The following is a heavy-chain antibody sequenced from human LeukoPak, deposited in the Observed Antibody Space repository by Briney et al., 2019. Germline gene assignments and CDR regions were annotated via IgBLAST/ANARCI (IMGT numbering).Heavy chain of an antibody. CDR3: ARDYGGAGIVVVPAALDY. CDR2: ISSSSSYI. CDR1: GFTFGSYA. J-gene: IGHJ4*02. D-gene: IGHD2-2*01. Sequence: PGGSLRLSCAASGFTFGSYAMSWVRQAPGKGLEWVSSISSSSSYIYYADSVKGRFTISRDNAKNSLYLQMNSLRAEDTAVYYCARDYGGAGIVVVPAALDYWGQGTLVTVSS. V-gene: IGHV3-21*01.